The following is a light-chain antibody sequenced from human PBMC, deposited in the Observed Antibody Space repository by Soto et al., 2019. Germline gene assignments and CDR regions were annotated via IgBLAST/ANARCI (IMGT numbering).Light chain of an antibody. V-gene: IGLV2-14*01. J-gene: IGLJ3*02. Sequence: QSALTQPASVSGSPGQSITISCTGTSSDVGGYNYVSWYQQHPGKAPKLMIYEVSNRPSGVSNRFSGSKSGNAASLTISGLRAEDEADYYCSSYTSGSTRVFGGGTEVTVL. CDR1: SSDVGGYNY. CDR2: EVS. CDR3: SSYTSGSTRV.